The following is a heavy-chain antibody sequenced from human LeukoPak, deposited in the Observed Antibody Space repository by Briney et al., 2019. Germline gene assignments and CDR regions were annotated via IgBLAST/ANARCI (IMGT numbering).Heavy chain of an antibody. CDR1: GFTFSSYW. CDR3: ARGGYCSGGTCYTDNWFDP. CDR2: SNTDGS. J-gene: IGHJ5*02. V-gene: IGHV3-74*01. Sequence: SGGSLRLSCAASGFTFSSYWMHWVRQAPGKGLVWVSRSNTDGSSYADSVKGRFTISRDNAKNMLYLQMNSLRAEDTALYYCARGGYCSGGTCYTDNWFDPWGQGTLVTVSS. D-gene: IGHD2-15*01.